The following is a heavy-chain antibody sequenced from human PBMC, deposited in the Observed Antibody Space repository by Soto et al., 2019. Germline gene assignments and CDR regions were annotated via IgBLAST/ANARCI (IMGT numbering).Heavy chain of an antibody. J-gene: IGHJ5*02. Sequence: EVQLVESGGGLVKPGGSLRLSCAASGFTFSSYSMNWVRQAPGKGLEWVSSISSSSSYIYYADSVKGRFTISRDNAKNSLYLQMNSMRAEDTAVYYCARVNARYCSGGSCYWFDPWGQGTLVTVSS. CDR2: ISSSSSYI. CDR3: ARVNARYCSGGSCYWFDP. V-gene: IGHV3-21*01. CDR1: GFTFSSYS. D-gene: IGHD2-15*01.